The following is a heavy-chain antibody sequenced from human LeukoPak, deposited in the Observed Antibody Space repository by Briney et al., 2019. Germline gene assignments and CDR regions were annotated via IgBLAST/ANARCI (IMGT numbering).Heavy chain of an antibody. CDR3: AVSGGYYSYYFDY. J-gene: IGHJ4*02. CDR2: ISGSGGST. Sequence: GGSLRLSCAASGFTFSSYAMSWVRQAPGKGLEWVSAISGSGGSTYYADSVKGRFTISRDNSKNTLYLQMNSLRAEDTAVYYCAVSGGYYSYYFDYWGQGTLVTVSS. V-gene: IGHV3-23*01. D-gene: IGHD3-22*01. CDR1: GFTFSSYA.